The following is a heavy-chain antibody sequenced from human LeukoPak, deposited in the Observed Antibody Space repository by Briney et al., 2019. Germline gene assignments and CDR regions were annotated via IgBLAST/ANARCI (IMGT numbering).Heavy chain of an antibody. Sequence: GGSLRLSCAASGFTFSSYGMHWGRQAPGKGLEWVAVISYDGSNKYYADSVKGRFTISRDNSKNTLYLQMNSLRAEDTAVYYCAKEIWGRRFVVVTAIHYWGQGTLVTVSS. CDR2: ISYDGSNK. CDR3: AKEIWGRRFVVVTAIHY. CDR1: GFTFSSYG. V-gene: IGHV3-30*18. D-gene: IGHD2-21*02. J-gene: IGHJ4*02.